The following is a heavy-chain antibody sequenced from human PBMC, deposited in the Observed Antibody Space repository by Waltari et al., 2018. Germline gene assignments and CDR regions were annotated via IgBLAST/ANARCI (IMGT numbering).Heavy chain of an antibody. CDR1: GGSISSGSYY. CDR3: ARDMGDGYNYGFDY. V-gene: IGHV4-61*02. CDR2: SYTRWST. J-gene: IGHJ4*02. D-gene: IGHD5-12*01. Sequence: QVQLQESGPGLVKPSQTLSLTCTVSGGSISSGSYYWSWIRQPAGKGLDWIGRSYTRWSTNYNPSLKSRVTISVDTSKNQFSLKLSSVTAADTAVYYCARDMGDGYNYGFDYWGQGTLVTVSS.